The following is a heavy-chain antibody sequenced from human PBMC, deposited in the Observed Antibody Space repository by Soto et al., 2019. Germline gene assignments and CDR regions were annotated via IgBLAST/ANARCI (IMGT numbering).Heavy chain of an antibody. CDR2: IIPIFSTA. D-gene: IGHD6-13*01. J-gene: IGHJ6*01. V-gene: IGHV1-69*13. CDR1: AGTFSCYA. CDR3: ARGQFRAAAGTWYYYGMDV. Sequence: SVKFACHASAGTFSCYAISWVRHAPGQGLDWMGAIIPIFSTANYAQKFQGRVKITAAESTSTAYMELSSLRSEDTAVYYCARGQFRAAAGTWYYYGMDVWGQGTTVTVS.